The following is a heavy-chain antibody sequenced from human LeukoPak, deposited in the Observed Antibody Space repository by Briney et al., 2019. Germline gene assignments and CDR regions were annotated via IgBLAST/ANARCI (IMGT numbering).Heavy chain of an antibody. D-gene: IGHD4-17*01. CDR2: ISGSGVST. V-gene: IGHV3-23*01. J-gene: IGHJ4*02. CDR3: ARVGSDYGDYYFDY. CDR1: GFTFSSYA. Sequence: GGSLRLSCAASGFTFSSYAMNWVRQATGKGLEWVSVISGSGVSTYYADSVKGRFTISRDYSKNTLYLQMNSLRAEDTAVYYCARVGSDYGDYYFDYWGQGTLVTVSS.